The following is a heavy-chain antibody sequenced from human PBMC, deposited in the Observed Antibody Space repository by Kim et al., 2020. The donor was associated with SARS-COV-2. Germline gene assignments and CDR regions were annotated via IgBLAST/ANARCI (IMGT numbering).Heavy chain of an antibody. V-gene: IGHV1-18*04. J-gene: IGHJ4*02. Sequence: ASVKVSCKASGYTFTSYGISWVRQAPGQGLEWMGWISAYNGNTNYAQKLQGRVTMTTDTSTSTAYMELRSLRSDDTAVYYCARVPIAVAGTYYFDYWGQGTLVTVSS. CDR3: ARVPIAVAGTYYFDY. CDR2: ISAYNGNT. D-gene: IGHD6-19*01. CDR1: GYTFTSYG.